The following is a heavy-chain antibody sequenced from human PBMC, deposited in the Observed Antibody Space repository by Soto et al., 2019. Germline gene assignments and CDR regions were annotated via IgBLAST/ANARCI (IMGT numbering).Heavy chain of an antibody. CDR2: ISSSSSTI. CDR1: GFTFSSYS. Sequence: EVHLVESGGGLVQPGGSLRLSCAASGFTFSSYSMNWVRQAPGTGLEWVSYISSSSSTIYYADSVKGRFTISRDNAKNSLYLQMNSLRAEDTAVYYCARGRPVDYWGQGTLVTVSS. J-gene: IGHJ4*02. CDR3: ARGRPVDY. V-gene: IGHV3-48*01.